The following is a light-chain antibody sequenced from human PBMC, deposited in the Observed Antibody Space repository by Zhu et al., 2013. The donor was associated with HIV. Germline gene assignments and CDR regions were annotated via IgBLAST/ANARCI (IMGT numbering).Light chain of an antibody. CDR1: QSVLYSSNNKNY. V-gene: IGKV4-1*01. J-gene: IGKJ3*01. Sequence: DIVMTQSPDSLAVSLGERATINCKSSQSVLYSSNNKNYLAWYKQKPGQPPKLLIYWASTRQPGVPDRFSGSGSGTDFTLTISNVQAEDVAVYYCQQYYSTPFTFGPGTKVYIK. CDR3: QQYYSTPFT. CDR2: WAS.